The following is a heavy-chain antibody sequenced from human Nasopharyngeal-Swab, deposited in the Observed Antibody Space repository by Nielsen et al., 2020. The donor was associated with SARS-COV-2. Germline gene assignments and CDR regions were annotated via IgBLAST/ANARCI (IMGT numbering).Heavy chain of an antibody. CDR3: ARGHPRIIVVVPWRKGYFDY. Sequence: ASVNVSCKASVYTFTSYYMHWVRQAPAQGLEWMGIINPIGCSTSYAQKFQGRVTMTRNTPTSTVYMEMSSLRSEDTAVYYCARGHPRIIVVVPWRKGYFDYWGQGTLVTVSS. J-gene: IGHJ4*02. D-gene: IGHD2-2*01. CDR2: INPIGCST. CDR1: VYTFTSYY. V-gene: IGHV1-46*01.